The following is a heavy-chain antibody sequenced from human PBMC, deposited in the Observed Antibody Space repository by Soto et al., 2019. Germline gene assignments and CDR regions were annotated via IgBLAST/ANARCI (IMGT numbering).Heavy chain of an antibody. J-gene: IGHJ6*02. CDR3: ARVGAAAAGPYYYYYGMDV. CDR2: INHSGST. CDR1: GGSFSGYY. V-gene: IGHV4-34*01. D-gene: IGHD6-13*01. Sequence: QVQLQQWGAGLLKPSETLSLTCAVYGGSFSGYYWSWIRQPPGKGLEWIGEINHSGSTNYNPSLKSRGTISVDTSKNHFALKLSSVTAADTAVYYCARVGAAAAGPYYYYYGMDVWGQGTTLTVSS.